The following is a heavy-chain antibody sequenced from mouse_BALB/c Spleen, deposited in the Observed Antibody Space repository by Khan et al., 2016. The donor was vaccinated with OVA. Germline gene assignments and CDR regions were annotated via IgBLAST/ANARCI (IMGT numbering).Heavy chain of an antibody. D-gene: IGHD1-1*01. CDR2: INPTSGDT. CDR1: GYTFTSYW. CDR3: TRGRIDY. Sequence: QVRLQQSGAELAKPGASVKMSCKASGYTFTSYWMHWIKQRPGKGLEWIGYINPTSGDTDYNQKFKDKATLTADNSSSTANMQLSCLTSDDSAGYYCTRGRIDYWGQGTALTVSS. J-gene: IGHJ2*01. V-gene: IGHV1-7*01.